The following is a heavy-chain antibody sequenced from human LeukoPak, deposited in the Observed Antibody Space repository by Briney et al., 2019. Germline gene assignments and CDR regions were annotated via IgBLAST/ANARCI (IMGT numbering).Heavy chain of an antibody. CDR3: YYYDSSGFYPQTKIDY. J-gene: IGHJ4*02. D-gene: IGHD3-22*01. CDR1: GFSFSTYS. V-gene: IGHV3-23*01. CDR2: ITGSGANT. Sequence: GGSLRLSCAGSGFSFSTYSMNWVRQAPGKGLEWVSGITGSGANTYYADSVKGRFTISRDNSKNTLYLRMNSLRAGDTAVYYCYYYDSSGFYPQTKIDYWGQGTLVTVSS.